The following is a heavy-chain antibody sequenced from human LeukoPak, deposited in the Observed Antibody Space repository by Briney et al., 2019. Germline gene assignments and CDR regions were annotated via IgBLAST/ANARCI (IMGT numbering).Heavy chain of an antibody. CDR1: GGSFSGYY. D-gene: IGHD6-19*01. Sequence: SETLSLTCAVYGGSFSGYYWSWIRQPPGKGLEWIGEINHSGSTNYNPSLKSRVTISVDTSKNQFSLKLSSVTAADTAVYYCARGLGEYSSGWLGYWGQGTLVTVSS. CDR3: ARGLGEYSSGWLGY. J-gene: IGHJ4*02. CDR2: INHSGST. V-gene: IGHV4-34*01.